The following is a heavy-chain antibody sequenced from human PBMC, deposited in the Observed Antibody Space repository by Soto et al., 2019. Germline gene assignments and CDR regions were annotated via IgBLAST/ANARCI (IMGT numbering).Heavy chain of an antibody. J-gene: IGHJ4*02. CDR2: IYYSGST. CDR1: GGSISSYY. D-gene: IGHD7-27*01. CDR3: ARDRAGEFDY. V-gene: IGHV4-59*01. Sequence: SETLSLTCTVSGGSISSYYLSWIRQPPGKGLEWIGYIYYSGSTNYNPSLKSRVTISVDTSKNQFSLKLSSVTAADTAVYYCARDRAGEFDYWGQGTLVTVSS.